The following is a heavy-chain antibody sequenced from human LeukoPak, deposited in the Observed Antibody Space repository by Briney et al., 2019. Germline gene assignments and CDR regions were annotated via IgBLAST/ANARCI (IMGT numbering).Heavy chain of an antibody. J-gene: IGHJ4*02. V-gene: IGHV1-3*01. D-gene: IGHD6-19*01. CDR2: INAGNGNT. CDR3: ARPAAVAGTFRYFDY. CDR1: GYTFTSYA. Sequence: ASVKVSCKASGYTFTSYAMHWVRQAPRQRLEWMGWINAGNGNTKYSQKFQGRVTITRDTSASTAYMELSSLRSEDTAVYYCARPAAVAGTFRYFDYWGQGTLVTVSS.